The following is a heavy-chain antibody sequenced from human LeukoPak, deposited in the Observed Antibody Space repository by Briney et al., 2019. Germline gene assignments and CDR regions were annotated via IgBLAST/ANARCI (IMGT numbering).Heavy chain of an antibody. D-gene: IGHD1-26*01. CDR2: ISGTGGST. J-gene: IGHJ6*03. V-gene: IGHV3-23*01. CDR1: GFTFSSYA. CDR3: ARDPYSGSYGDSYYYYMDV. Sequence: PGGSLRLSCAASGFTFSSYAMTWVRQAPGKGLEWVSAISGTGGSTYYADSVKGRFTISRDTSKNTLYLQMNSLRAEDTAIYYCARDPYSGSYGDSYYYYMDVWGKGTTVTISS.